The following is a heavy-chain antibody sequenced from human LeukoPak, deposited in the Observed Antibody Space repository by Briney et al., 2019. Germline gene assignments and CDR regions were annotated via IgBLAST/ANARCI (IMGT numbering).Heavy chain of an antibody. CDR2: ISGSGGST. CDR3: AKVLSSGWGNFDY. Sequence: GGSLRLSCAASGFTFNKYAMNWVRQAPGKGLEWVSAISGSGGSTYYADSVRGRFTISRDNSKNTLYLQMNSLRADDTAVYYCAKVLSSGWGNFDYWGQGTLVTVSS. CDR1: GFTFNKYA. J-gene: IGHJ4*02. D-gene: IGHD6-19*01. V-gene: IGHV3-23*01.